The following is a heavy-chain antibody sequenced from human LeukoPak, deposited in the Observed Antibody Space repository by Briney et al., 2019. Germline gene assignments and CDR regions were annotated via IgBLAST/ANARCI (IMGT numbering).Heavy chain of an antibody. V-gene: IGHV3-49*04. CDR3: TRDQTPYY. CDR2: IRSKIYGGTP. Sequence: PGGSLRLSCTASGFTFGDYAMTWVRQAPGKGLEWVGFIRSKIYGGTPECAASVKGRFTISGDDSKGIAYLQMNSLKTEDTAVYYCTRDQTPYYWGQGTLVTVSS. J-gene: IGHJ4*02. CDR1: GFTFGDYA.